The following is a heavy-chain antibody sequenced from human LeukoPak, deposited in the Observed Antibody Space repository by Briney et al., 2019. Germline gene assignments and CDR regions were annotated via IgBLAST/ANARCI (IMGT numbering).Heavy chain of an antibody. J-gene: IGHJ6*04. D-gene: IGHD2-2*01. Sequence: GGSLRLSCAASGFTFSSYTMNWVRQAPGKGLEWVANIKQDGSEKYYVDSVKGRFTISRDNAKNSLYLQMNSLRAEDTAVYYCARDFWRGPAALYYYYGMDVWGKGTTVTVSS. CDR1: GFTFSSYT. V-gene: IGHV3-7*03. CDR2: IKQDGSEK. CDR3: ARDFWRGPAALYYYYGMDV.